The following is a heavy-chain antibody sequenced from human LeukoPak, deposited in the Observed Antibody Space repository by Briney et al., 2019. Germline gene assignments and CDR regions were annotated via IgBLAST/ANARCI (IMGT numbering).Heavy chain of an antibody. V-gene: IGHV3-7*01. CDR3: ARDERYQLLLEYYYYGMDV. J-gene: IGHJ6*02. CDR1: GFTFSSYW. Sequence: PGGSLRLSCAASGFTFSSYWMSWVRQAPGKGLEWVANIKQDGSEKYYVDSVKGRFTISRDNAKNSLYLQMNSLRAEDTAVYYCARDERYQLLLEYYYYGMDVWGQGTTVTVSS. D-gene: IGHD2-2*01. CDR2: IKQDGSEK.